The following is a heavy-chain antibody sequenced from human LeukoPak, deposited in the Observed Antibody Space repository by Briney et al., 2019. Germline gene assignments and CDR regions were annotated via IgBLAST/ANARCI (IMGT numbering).Heavy chain of an antibody. D-gene: IGHD3-16*01. CDR3: ARGLRDWFDP. V-gene: IGHV4-59*01. Sequence: SETLSLTCTVSGGSISSYYWSWIRQPPGKGLEWIGYIYYSGSTNYNPSLKSRVTISVDTSKNQLSLKLGSVIAADTAVYYCARGLRDWFDPWGQGTLVTVSS. CDR2: IYYSGST. J-gene: IGHJ5*02. CDR1: GGSISSYY.